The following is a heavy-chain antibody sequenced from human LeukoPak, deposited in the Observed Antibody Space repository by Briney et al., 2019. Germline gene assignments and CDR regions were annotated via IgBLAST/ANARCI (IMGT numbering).Heavy chain of an antibody. CDR2: INHSGST. Sequence: SETLSLTCAVYGGSFSGYYWSWIRQPPGKGLEWIGEINHSGSTNYNPSLKSRVTISVDTSKNQFSLKLSSVTAADTAVYYCARESIAARRYFDYWGQGTLVTVSS. CDR1: GGSFSGYY. J-gene: IGHJ4*02. CDR3: ARESIAARRYFDY. D-gene: IGHD6-6*01. V-gene: IGHV4-34*01.